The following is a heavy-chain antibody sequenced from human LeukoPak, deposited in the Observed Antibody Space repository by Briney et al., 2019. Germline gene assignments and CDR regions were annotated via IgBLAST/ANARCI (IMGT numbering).Heavy chain of an antibody. V-gene: IGHV1-46*01. D-gene: IGHD3-10*01. CDR2: INPSGGST. CDR3: AREDDASMVRGVTNNWFDP. Sequence: ASVKVSCTASGYTFTSYYMHWVRQAPGQGLEWMGIINPSGGSTSHAQKFQGRVTMTRDTSTSTVYMELSSLRSEDTAVYYCAREDDASMVRGVTNNWFDPWGQGTLVTVSS. CDR1: GYTFTSYY. J-gene: IGHJ5*02.